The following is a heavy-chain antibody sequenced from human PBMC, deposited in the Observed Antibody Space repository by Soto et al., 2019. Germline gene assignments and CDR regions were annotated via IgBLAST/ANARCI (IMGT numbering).Heavy chain of an antibody. CDR1: GYTFTDYA. V-gene: IGHV1-3*04. CDR2: INTGNGNT. J-gene: IGHJ4*02. CDR3: AKGSRMWTPDY. D-gene: IGHD2-21*01. Sequence: ASVKVSCKASGYTFTDYAMHWVRQAPGQRLEWMGWINTGNGNTKFSLKFQGRVTITRDTSATTAYMELTSLRSEDTAVYYCAKGSRMWTPDYWGQGTLVTVSS.